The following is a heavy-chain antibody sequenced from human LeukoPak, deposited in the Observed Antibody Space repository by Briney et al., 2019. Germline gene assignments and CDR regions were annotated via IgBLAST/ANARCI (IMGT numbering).Heavy chain of an antibody. CDR3: AKDDTGYSSGWNIDY. V-gene: IGHV3-23*01. Sequence: GGSLRLSCAASGFTFSSYGMSWVRQAPGKGLEWVSAISGSGGSTYYADSVKGRFTISRDNSKNTLYLQMNSLRAEDTAVYYCAKDDTGYSSGWNIDYWGQGTLVTVSS. D-gene: IGHD6-19*01. CDR2: ISGSGGST. J-gene: IGHJ4*02. CDR1: GFTFSSYG.